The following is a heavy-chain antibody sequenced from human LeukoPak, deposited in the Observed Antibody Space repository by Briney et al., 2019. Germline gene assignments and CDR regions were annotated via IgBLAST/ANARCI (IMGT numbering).Heavy chain of an antibody. CDR1: GFSITSYY. Sequence: SETLSLTCTVSGFSITSYYWSWIRQPPGKGLEWIGLIHYSGSTTYNPSLKSRVTMSVDTSKTQFSLQLRSVTAADTALYYCARDIREVGATHYFDYRGQGTLVTVTS. J-gene: IGHJ4*02. V-gene: IGHV4-59*01. CDR2: IHYSGST. D-gene: IGHD1-26*01. CDR3: ARDIREVGATHYFDY.